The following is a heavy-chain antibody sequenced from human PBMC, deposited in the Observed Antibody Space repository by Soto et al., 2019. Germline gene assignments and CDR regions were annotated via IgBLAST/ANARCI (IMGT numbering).Heavy chain of an antibody. D-gene: IGHD1-7*01. J-gene: IGHJ4*02. CDR1: GGTFSSYT. V-gene: IGHV1-69*02. CDR3: ARSITGTTRPNFDY. Sequence: SVKVSCKASGGTFSSYTISWVRQAPGQGLEWMGRIIPILGIANYAQKFQGRVTITADKSTSTAYMELSSLRSEDTVVYYCARSITGTTRPNFDYWGQGTLVTVSS. CDR2: IIPILGIA.